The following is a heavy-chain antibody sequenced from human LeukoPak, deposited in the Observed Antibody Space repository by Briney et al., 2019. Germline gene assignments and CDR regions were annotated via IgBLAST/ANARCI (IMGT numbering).Heavy chain of an antibody. CDR3: AKVGQYCSSTSCYTDYYYYMDV. CDR1: GFTFSSYA. Sequence: GGSLRLSCAASGFTFSSYAMSWVRQAPGKGLEWVSAISGSGGSTYYADSVKGRFTISRDNSKNTLYLQMNSLRAEDTAVYYCAKVGQYCSSTSCYTDYYYYMDVWGKGTTVTVSS. J-gene: IGHJ6*03. V-gene: IGHV3-23*01. D-gene: IGHD2-2*02. CDR2: ISGSGGST.